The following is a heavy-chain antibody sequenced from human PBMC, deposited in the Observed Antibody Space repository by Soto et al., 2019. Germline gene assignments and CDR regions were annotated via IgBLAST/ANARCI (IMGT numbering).Heavy chain of an antibody. CDR1: GGPFSGYY. D-gene: IGHD4-17*01. V-gene: IGHV4-34*01. CDR3: AREMWYYGDYVRSFDY. J-gene: IGHJ4*02. CDR2: INHTGST. Sequence: SETLSLTCAVYGGPFSGYYWSWIRQPPGKGLEWIGEINHTGSTNYSPSLKSRVTISIDTSKNQFSLKLNSVTAADTAVYYGAREMWYYGDYVRSFDYWGQGTLVTVSS.